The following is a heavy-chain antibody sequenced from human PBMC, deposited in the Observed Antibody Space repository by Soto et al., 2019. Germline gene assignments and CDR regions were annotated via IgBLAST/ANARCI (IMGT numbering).Heavy chain of an antibody. Sequence: SETLSLTCTVSGGSISSGGYYWSWIRQHPGKGREGIGYIYYSGSTYYNPSLKSRVTISVDTSKTQFSLKLSSVTAADTAVYYCARDRQDGYKDYWGQGTLVTVSS. CDR2: IYYSGST. CDR3: ARDRQDGYKDY. D-gene: IGHD5-12*01. CDR1: GGSISSGGYY. J-gene: IGHJ4*02. V-gene: IGHV4-31*03.